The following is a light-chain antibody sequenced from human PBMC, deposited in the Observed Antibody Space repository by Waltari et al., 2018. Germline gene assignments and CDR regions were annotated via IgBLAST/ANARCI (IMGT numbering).Light chain of an antibody. V-gene: IGLV4-69*01. CDR2: INSDDTH. Sequence: QLVLTQSPSASASLGASVKFTCTLSSGHSSYAIAWHQQQPEKGPRYLMKINSDDTHTKGDGIPDRFSGSSSGAERYLTIASLQSEDEADYYYQTWGTGSCVFGGGTKLTVL. CDR1: SGHSSYA. J-gene: IGLJ3*02. CDR3: QTWGTGSCV.